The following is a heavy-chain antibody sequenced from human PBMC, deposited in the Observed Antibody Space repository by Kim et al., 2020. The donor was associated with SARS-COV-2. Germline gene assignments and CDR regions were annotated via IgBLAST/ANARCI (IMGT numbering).Heavy chain of an antibody. CDR1: GYTFTSYY. Sequence: ASVKVSCKASGYTFTSYYMHWVRQAPGQGLEWMGIINPSGGSTSYAQKFQGRVTMTRDTSTSTVYMELSSLRSEDTAVYYCARDHEVFRRYYGSGSYWPDNWFDPWGQGTLVTVSS. CDR3: ARDHEVFRRYYGSGSYWPDNWFDP. J-gene: IGHJ5*02. D-gene: IGHD3-10*01. V-gene: IGHV1-46*01. CDR2: INPSGGST.